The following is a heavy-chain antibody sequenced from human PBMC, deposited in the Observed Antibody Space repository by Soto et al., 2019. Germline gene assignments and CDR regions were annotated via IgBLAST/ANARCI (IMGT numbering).Heavy chain of an antibody. CDR1: GYTLTELS. Sequence: ASVKVSCKVSGYTLTELSMHWVRHAPGKGLEWMGGFDPEDGETIYAQKFQGRVTMTEDTSTDTAYMELSSLRSEDTAVYYCATPSWSSSGSYPREYYFDYWGQGTLVTVYS. CDR2: FDPEDGET. CDR3: ATPSWSSSGSYPREYYFDY. D-gene: IGHD1-26*01. J-gene: IGHJ4*02. V-gene: IGHV1-24*01.